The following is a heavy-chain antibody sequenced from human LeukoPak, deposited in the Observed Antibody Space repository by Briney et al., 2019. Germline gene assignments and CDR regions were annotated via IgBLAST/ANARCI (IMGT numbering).Heavy chain of an antibody. Sequence: ASVQVSCQASGYTFTSYGISWVRQPPAQGREWVGLISAFNGNTNYAQKLQGRVTMTTDTSTSTAYMELRSLRSDDTAVYYCARLAVGVLPYAFDIWGQGTMVTVSA. J-gene: IGHJ3*02. D-gene: IGHD1-26*01. CDR2: ISAFNGNT. CDR1: GYTFTSYG. CDR3: ARLAVGVLPYAFDI. V-gene: IGHV1-18*01.